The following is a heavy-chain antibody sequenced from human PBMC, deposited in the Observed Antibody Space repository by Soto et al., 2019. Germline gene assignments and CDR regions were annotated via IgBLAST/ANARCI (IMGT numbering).Heavy chain of an antibody. D-gene: IGHD3-16*01. CDR3: ANYKPSLGGVPIFDH. CDR2: IIPLFKRT. J-gene: IGHJ4*02. Sequence: QVQLVQSGAEVKKPGSTVKVSCKSSGGPSINYAITWVRQAPGQGLEWMGGIIPLFKRTNYAENFQGRVAITTDDLSSTTYLEMNTLRSDDTAVYYCANYKPSLGGVPIFDHWGQGNLVSVSS. V-gene: IGHV1-69*01. CDR1: GGPSINYA.